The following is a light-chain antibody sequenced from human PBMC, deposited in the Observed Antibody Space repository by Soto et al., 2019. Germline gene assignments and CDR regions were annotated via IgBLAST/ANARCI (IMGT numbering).Light chain of an antibody. Sequence: EIVLTQSPATLSLSPGERATLSCRASQSVSSYLAWYQQKPGQAPRLLIYDASNRATGIPARFSGSGSGTDFTLTISSLEPYYFAVYYCQQRSNWPITFCQGTRLEIK. CDR2: DAS. CDR1: QSVSSY. CDR3: QQRSNWPIT. J-gene: IGKJ5*01. V-gene: IGKV3-11*01.